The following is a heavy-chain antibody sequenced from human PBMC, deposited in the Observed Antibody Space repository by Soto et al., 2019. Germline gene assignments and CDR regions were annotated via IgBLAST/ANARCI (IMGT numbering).Heavy chain of an antibody. CDR1: GYTFANDY. V-gene: IGHV1-46*01. J-gene: IGHJ4*02. CDR2: IKPSGGAT. CDR3: SSDTRSISGVAQPLFDF. Sequence: QVQLVQSGAEVKEPGASVKVSCKASGYTFANDYIHWVRQVPGQRLEWMGRIKPSGGATLYAQKSQGKVTMTRDTFTNTHYMDLSSLRSDDTAMYYCSSDTRSISGVAQPLFDFWGQGTLVTVSS. D-gene: IGHD3-3*01.